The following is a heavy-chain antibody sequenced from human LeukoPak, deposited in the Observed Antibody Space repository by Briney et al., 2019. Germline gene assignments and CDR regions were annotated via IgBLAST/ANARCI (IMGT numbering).Heavy chain of an antibody. J-gene: IGHJ4*02. V-gene: IGHV3-13*01. CDR3: ARGDSSGWGLDY. CDR1: GFTFSICD. CDR2: IETAGDS. D-gene: IGHD6-25*01. Sequence: GGSLRLSCAASGFTFSICDMHWVRQVPGEGLEWVSVIETAGDSYYSDSVKGRITISRENAKNSLYLQMTSLRAGDTAVYYCARGDSSGWGLDYWGQGILVTVSS.